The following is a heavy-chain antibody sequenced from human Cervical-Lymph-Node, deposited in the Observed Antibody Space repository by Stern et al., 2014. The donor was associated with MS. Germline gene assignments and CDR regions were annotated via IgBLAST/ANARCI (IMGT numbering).Heavy chain of an antibody. D-gene: IGHD3-9*01. Sequence: VQLLESGPGLVKPSQTLSLTCTVSGGSISSGSYYWSWIRQPAGKGLEWIGRIYTSGSTNYNPSLKSRVTLSVDTSTNQFSLKLSSVTAADTAVYYCARDCRLRYFDNYGMDVWGQGTTVTVSS. J-gene: IGHJ6*02. CDR2: IYTSGST. CDR3: ARDCRLRYFDNYGMDV. V-gene: IGHV4-61*02. CDR1: GGSISSGSYY.